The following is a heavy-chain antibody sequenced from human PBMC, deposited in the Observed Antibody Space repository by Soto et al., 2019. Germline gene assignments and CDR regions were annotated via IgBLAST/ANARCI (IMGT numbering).Heavy chain of an antibody. V-gene: IGHV3-49*03. J-gene: IGHJ6*02. Sequence: PGGSLRLSCTASGFTFGDYAMSWFRQAPGKGLEWVGFIRSKAYGGTTEYAASVKGRFTISRDDSKSIAYLQMNSLKTEDTAVYYCTRDQGYCSGGSCYGYYYYGMDVWGQGTTVTVSS. CDR3: TRDQGYCSGGSCYGYYYYGMDV. CDR1: GFTFGDYA. CDR2: IRSKAYGGTT. D-gene: IGHD2-15*01.